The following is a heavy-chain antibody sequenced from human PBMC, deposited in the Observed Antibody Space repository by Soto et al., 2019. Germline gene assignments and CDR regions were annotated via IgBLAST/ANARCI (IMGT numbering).Heavy chain of an antibody. CDR2: IHHSGGT. J-gene: IGHJ6*03. V-gene: IGHV4-4*02. CDR1: SGSISSDNW. Sequence: QVQLQESGPGQVEPSGTLSLTCAVSSGSISSDNWWSWVRQSPEKGLEWIGEIHHSGGTNYNPSLNSRVTMSVDKAKNQFSLKLRFVTAADSAVYYCTRVDVPDLLGWATRSSYYYYMAVWGKGTTVTVSS. CDR3: TRVDVPDLLGWATRSSYYYYMAV. D-gene: IGHD2-2*01.